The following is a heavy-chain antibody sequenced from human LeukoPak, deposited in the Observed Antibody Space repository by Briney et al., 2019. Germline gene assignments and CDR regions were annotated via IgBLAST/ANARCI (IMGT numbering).Heavy chain of an antibody. CDR1: GFTFSNYA. J-gene: IGHJ3*02. Sequence: GGSLRLSCAASGFTFSNYAMSWVRQAPGKGLEWVSAISATGGSTYYVDSVKGRFTISRDNSKNTLYLQMNSLRAEDTAVYYWAKRPRTAPDDAFDIWGQGTMVTVSS. D-gene: IGHD2-21*02. CDR2: ISATGGST. CDR3: AKRPRTAPDDAFDI. V-gene: IGHV3-23*01.